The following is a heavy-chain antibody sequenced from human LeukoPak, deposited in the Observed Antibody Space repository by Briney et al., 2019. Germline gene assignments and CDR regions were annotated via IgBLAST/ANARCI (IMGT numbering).Heavy chain of an antibody. CDR3: ARGNIVGASNFDY. Sequence: GGSLRLSCAASGFTVSSNYMSWVRQAPGKGLEWVSVIYSGGSTYYADSVKGRFTISRDNSKNTLYLQMSSLRAEDTAVYYCARGNIVGASNFDYWGQGTLVTVSS. V-gene: IGHV3-53*01. CDR1: GFTVSSNY. D-gene: IGHD1-26*01. J-gene: IGHJ4*02. CDR2: IYSGGST.